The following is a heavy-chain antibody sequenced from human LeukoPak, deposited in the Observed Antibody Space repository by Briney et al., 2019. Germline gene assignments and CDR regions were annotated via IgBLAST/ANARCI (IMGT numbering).Heavy chain of an antibody. J-gene: IGHJ4*02. D-gene: IGHD5-24*01. CDR2: IYYTGST. Sequence: SETLSLTCTVSGGSISSHYWSWIRQPPGKGLEWLAYIYYTGSTNYNPSLKSRVTISVDTSKSQFSLKLSSVTAADTAVYYCARTNVEMATTFDYWGQGTLVTVSS. V-gene: IGHV4-59*11. CDR1: GGSISSHY. CDR3: ARTNVEMATTFDY.